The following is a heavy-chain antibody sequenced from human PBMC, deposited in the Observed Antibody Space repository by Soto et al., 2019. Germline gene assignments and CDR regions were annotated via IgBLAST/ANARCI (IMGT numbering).Heavy chain of an antibody. D-gene: IGHD3-10*01. Sequence: GESLKISCAASGFTVSSNYMSWVRQAPGKGLEWVSVIYSGGSTYYADSVKGRFTISRDNSKNTLYLQMNSLRAEDTAVYYCARDRFGVNGMDVWGQGTTVTVSS. CDR2: IYSGGST. CDR1: GFTVSSNY. CDR3: ARDRFGVNGMDV. J-gene: IGHJ6*02. V-gene: IGHV3-53*01.